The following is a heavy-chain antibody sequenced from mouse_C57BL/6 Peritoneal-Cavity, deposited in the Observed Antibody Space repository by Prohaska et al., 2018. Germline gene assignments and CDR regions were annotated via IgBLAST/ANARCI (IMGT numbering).Heavy chain of an antibody. CDR3: ARNSGSYYGSSDWYFDV. D-gene: IGHD1-1*01. Sequence: QIHLQQSGPELVKPWASVKISFPASGCTFTDYYINWVKQSPVQGLEWIGWIYPGSGNTKYNEKFKGKATLTVDTSSSTAYMQLSSLTSEDSAVYFCARNSGSYYGSSDWYFDVRGTGTTVTVSS. J-gene: IGHJ1*03. CDR2: IYPGSGNT. CDR1: GCTFTDYY. V-gene: IGHV1-84*01.